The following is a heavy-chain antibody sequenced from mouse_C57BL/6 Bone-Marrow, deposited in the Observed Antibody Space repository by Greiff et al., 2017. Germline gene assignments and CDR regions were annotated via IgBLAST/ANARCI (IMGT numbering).Heavy chain of an antibody. CDR3: ARDGYYGSSYDYYAMDY. J-gene: IGHJ4*01. D-gene: IGHD1-1*01. Sequence: QVQLQQSGPELVKPGASVKISCKASGYTFTDYYINWVKQRPGQGLEWIGWIFPGSGSTYYNEKFKGKATVTVDKSSSTAYMLLSSLTSEDSAVYFCARDGYYGSSYDYYAMDYWGQGTSVTVSS. V-gene: IGHV1-75*01. CDR2: IFPGSGST. CDR1: GYTFTDYY.